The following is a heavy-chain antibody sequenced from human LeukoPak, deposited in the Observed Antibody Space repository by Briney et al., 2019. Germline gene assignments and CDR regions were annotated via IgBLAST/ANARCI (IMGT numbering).Heavy chain of an antibody. CDR2: INSVGSST. CDR3: ARGRATIFAPTNYGMDV. Sequence: GGCLRLACAASGFTFSSYWMHWVRQAPGKGLVWVSRINSVGSSTSYADSVKGRFTISRDNAKNTLYLQMNSLRAEDTAVYYCARGRATIFAPTNYGMDVWGQGTTVTVSS. J-gene: IGHJ6*02. D-gene: IGHD3-3*01. CDR1: GFTFSSYW. V-gene: IGHV3-74*01.